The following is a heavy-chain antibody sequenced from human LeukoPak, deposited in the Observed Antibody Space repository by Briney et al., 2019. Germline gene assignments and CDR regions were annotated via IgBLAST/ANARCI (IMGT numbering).Heavy chain of an antibody. D-gene: IGHD2-2*01. J-gene: IGHJ5*02. CDR1: GGSISSYY. CDR3: ARDQLYCSSSSCRNLGWLDP. V-gene: IGHV4-59*01. Sequence: SETLSLTCTVSGGSISSYYWSWIRQPPGKGLGWIGYIYYSGSTNYNPSLKSRVAIPVDTSKNQSSLKLSSVTAADTAVYYCARDQLYCSSSSCRNLGWLDPWGQGTLVTVSS. CDR2: IYYSGST.